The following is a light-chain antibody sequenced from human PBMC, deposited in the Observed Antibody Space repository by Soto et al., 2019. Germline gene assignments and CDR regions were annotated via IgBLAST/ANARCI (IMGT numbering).Light chain of an antibody. CDR1: QSVSSTY. V-gene: IGKV3-20*01. J-gene: IGKJ1*01. Sequence: EIVLTQSPDTLSLFPGERATLSCRASQSVSSTYLAWYPQKPGQAPRPRISAASSRATGTPDRFSGSGSGTDFTLTISRLEPEDFAVYYCQQYGSSRWTFGQGTKVEIK. CDR2: AAS. CDR3: QQYGSSRWT.